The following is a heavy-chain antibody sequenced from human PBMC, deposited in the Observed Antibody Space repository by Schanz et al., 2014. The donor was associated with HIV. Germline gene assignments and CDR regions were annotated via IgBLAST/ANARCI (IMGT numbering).Heavy chain of an antibody. CDR2: ISYDGTNK. D-gene: IGHD1-26*01. CDR3: AKRGPYTGRYEYFQQ. CDR1: GFSVSGYY. V-gene: IGHV3-30*18. Sequence: VQLVETGGGLIQPGGSLRISCAASGFSVSGYYMDWVRQAPGKGLEWVAVISYDGTNKDYGDSVKGRFTISRDNSKNTVYLQMNSLRAEDTALYYCAKRGPYTGRYEYFQQWGQGTLVTVSS. J-gene: IGHJ1*01.